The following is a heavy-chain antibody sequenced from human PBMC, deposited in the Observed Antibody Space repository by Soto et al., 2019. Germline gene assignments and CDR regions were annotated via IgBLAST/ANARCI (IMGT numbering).Heavy chain of an antibody. J-gene: IGHJ4*02. CDR1: QYTFTNYY. Sequence: QVQLVKSGDEVTKPGASVKVSCKASQYTFTNYYLHWVRQAPGQRPEWMGWINNGGGTIYAQKFQGRLTMTSETSITTAYMELSRMSSDDTACYYCATSSDWSPLHDYWGQGTLVTVSS. V-gene: IGHV1-2*02. CDR2: INNGGGT. D-gene: IGHD6-19*01. CDR3: ATSSDWSPLHDY.